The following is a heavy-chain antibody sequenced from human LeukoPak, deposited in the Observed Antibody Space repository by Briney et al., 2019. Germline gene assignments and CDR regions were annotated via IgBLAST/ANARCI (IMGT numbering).Heavy chain of an antibody. J-gene: IGHJ2*01. CDR3: ARGYVGYFDL. D-gene: IGHD3-10*02. CDR2: IYYSGST. V-gene: IGHV4-59*12. CDR1: GGSISSYY. Sequence: KPSETLSLTCTVSGGSISSYYWSWIRQPPGKGLEWIAYIYYSGSTNYNPSLKSRVTISVDTSKNQFSLKLSSVTAADTAVYYCARGYVGYFDLWGRGTLVTVSS.